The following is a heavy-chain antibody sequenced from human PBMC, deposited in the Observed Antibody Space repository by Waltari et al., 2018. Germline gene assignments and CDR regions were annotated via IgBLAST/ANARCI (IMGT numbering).Heavy chain of an antibody. D-gene: IGHD6-19*01. CDR1: GYPFPVYY. V-gene: IGHV1-2*04. CDR2: SNPNSGGT. J-gene: IGHJ4*02. Sequence: QVQLVQSGAEVKKPGASVKVSCKPSGYPFPVYYMHCVRQAPGQGLEWMGWSNPNSGGTNYAQKFQGWVTMTRDTSISTAYMELSRLRSDDTAVYYCARGIAVAGTVDYWGQGTLVTVSS. CDR3: ARGIAVAGTVDY.